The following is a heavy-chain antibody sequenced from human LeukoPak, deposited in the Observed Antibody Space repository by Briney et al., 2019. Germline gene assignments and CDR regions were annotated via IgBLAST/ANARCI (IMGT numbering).Heavy chain of an antibody. CDR2: IIPIHGIA. J-gene: IGHJ6*02. CDR3: ARGLIDIVVVPAASPYYYYYGMDV. V-gene: IGHV1-69*04. D-gene: IGHD2-2*01. Sequence: AVTVSFKASGGTFTSYAISWVRQAPGQGREWMGRIIPIHGIANYAQKFQGRVTITADKSTSTAYMELSSLRSEDTAVYYCARGLIDIVVVPAASPYYYYYGMDVWGQGTTVTVSS. CDR1: GGTFTSYA.